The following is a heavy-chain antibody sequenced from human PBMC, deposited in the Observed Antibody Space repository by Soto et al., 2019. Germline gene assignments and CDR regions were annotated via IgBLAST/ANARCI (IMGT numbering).Heavy chain of an antibody. Sequence: SETLSLTCTVSGGSISSGDYYWSWIRQPPGKGLEWIGYIYYSGSTYYNPSLKSRVTISVDTSKNQFSLKLSSVTAADTAVYYCARDKSYYDSSGISWFDPWGQGTLVTVSS. J-gene: IGHJ5*02. CDR1: GGSISSGDYY. V-gene: IGHV4-30-4*01. D-gene: IGHD3-22*01. CDR2: IYYSGST. CDR3: ARDKSYYDSSGISWFDP.